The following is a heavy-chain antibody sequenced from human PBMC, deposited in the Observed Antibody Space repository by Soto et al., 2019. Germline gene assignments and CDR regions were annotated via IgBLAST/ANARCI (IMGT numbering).Heavy chain of an antibody. J-gene: IGHJ6*02. CDR3: ARGREQWELLPRYYYYYGMDV. CDR2: IIPIFGTA. D-gene: IGHD1-26*01. CDR1: GGTFSSYA. V-gene: IGHV1-69*13. Sequence: SVKVSCKASGGTFSSYAISWVRQAPGQGLEWMGGIIPIFGTANYAQKFQGRVTITADESTSTAYMELSSLRSEDTAVYYCARGREQWELLPRYYYYYGMDVWGQGTTVTVSS.